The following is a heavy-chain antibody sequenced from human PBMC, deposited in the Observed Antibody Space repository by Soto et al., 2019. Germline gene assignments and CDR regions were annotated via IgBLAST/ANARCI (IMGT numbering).Heavy chain of an antibody. V-gene: IGHV3-33*01. D-gene: IGHD2-15*01. J-gene: IGHJ4*02. CDR1: GFTFSSYG. CDR2: IWYDGSNK. Sequence: QVQLVESGGGVVQPGRSLRLSCAASGFTFSSYGMHLVRQAPGKGLEWVAVIWYDGSNKYYADSVKGRFTISRDNSKNTLYLQMNSLRAEDTAVYYCARDRLGYCSGGSCYTFDYWGQGTLVTVSS. CDR3: ARDRLGYCSGGSCYTFDY.